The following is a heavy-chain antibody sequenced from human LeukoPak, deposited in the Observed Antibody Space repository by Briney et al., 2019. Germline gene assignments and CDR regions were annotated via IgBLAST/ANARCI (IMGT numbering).Heavy chain of an antibody. CDR1: GYTFTSYG. CDR3: ARVSESRGWPSFDY. Sequence: GASVKVSCKASGYTFTSYGISWVRQAPGQGLEWMGWINTNTGNPTYAQGFTGRFVFSLDTSVSTAYLQISSLKAEDTAVYYCARVSESRGWPSFDYWGQGTLVTVSS. V-gene: IGHV7-4-1*02. CDR2: INTNTGNP. D-gene: IGHD6-19*01. J-gene: IGHJ4*02.